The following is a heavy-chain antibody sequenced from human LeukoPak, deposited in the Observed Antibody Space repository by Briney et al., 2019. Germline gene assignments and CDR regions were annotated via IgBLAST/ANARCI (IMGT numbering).Heavy chain of an antibody. Sequence: PGGSLTLSCSASGFTFSGSSMHWVRQAPGKGLEYVSAISASGGSTYYADSVKGRFTVSRDNSKNTLNLQMNNLRVEDTAVYYCAGAPYCSGGSCYSYYWFDPWGQGTLVSVSS. J-gene: IGHJ5*02. V-gene: IGHV3-64*04. D-gene: IGHD2-15*01. CDR3: AGAPYCSGGSCYSYYWFDP. CDR1: GFTFSGSS. CDR2: ISASGGST.